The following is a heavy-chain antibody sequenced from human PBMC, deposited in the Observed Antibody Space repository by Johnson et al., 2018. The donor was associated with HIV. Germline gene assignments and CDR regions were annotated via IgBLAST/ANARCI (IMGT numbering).Heavy chain of an antibody. CDR3: ARNLWGSYRHDAFDI. CDR1: GFTFSSYA. J-gene: IGHJ3*02. CDR2: ISYDGSNK. V-gene: IGHV3-30*04. Sequence: QVQLVESEGGVVQPGRSLRLSCAASGFTFSSYAMHWVRQAPGKGLEWVAVISYDGSNKYYADSVKGRFTISRDNSKNTLYLQMNSLRAEDTAVYYCARNLWGSYRHDAFDIWGQGTLVTVSS. D-gene: IGHD3-16*02.